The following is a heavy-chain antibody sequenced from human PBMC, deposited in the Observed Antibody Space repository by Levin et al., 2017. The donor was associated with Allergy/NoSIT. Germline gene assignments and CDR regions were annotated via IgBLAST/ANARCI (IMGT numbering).Heavy chain of an antibody. V-gene: IGHV1-2*02. J-gene: IGHJ5*02. CDR2: INPNSGGT. Sequence: ASVKVSCKASGYTFTGYYMHWVRQAPGLGLEWMGWINPNSGGTNYAQKIQGRVTMTRDTSISTAYMEVSRLRSDDTAVYYCARGQLQSWGGGSCDLNWFDPWGQGTLVTVTS. CDR1: GYTFTGYY. D-gene: IGHD2-15*01. CDR3: ARGQLQSWGGGSCDLNWFDP.